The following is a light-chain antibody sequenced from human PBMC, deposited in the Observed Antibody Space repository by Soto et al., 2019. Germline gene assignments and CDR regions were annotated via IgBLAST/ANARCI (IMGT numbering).Light chain of an antibody. CDR3: QAYDSSLSGVV. CDR1: SSNIGAGYD. CDR2: GIS. J-gene: IGLJ2*01. Sequence: QSVLTQPPSVSGAPGQRVTISCTGSSSNIGAGYDVHWYQQLPGTAPKLLIYGISNRPSGVPDRFSGSKSGTSASLAITGVQPKDEADYYCQAYDSSLSGVVFGGGTKLTVL. V-gene: IGLV1-40*01.